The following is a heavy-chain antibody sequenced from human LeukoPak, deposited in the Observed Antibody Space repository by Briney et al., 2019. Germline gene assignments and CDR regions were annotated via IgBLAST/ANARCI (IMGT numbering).Heavy chain of an antibody. Sequence: SETLSLTCTVSGGSFNDYYWTWIRQPPGKGLEWIGRIYYSGSTNYSPSLKSRVTISVDTSKNQFSLKLSSVTAADTALYYCARDLETRYYDSSGTDAFDIWGQGTMVTVSS. D-gene: IGHD3-22*01. J-gene: IGHJ3*02. CDR2: IYYSGST. CDR1: GGSFNDYY. V-gene: IGHV4-59*01. CDR3: ARDLETRYYDSSGTDAFDI.